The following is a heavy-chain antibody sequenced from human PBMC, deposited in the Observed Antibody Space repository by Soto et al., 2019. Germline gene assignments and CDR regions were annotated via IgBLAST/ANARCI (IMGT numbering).Heavy chain of an antibody. D-gene: IGHD3-22*01. CDR2: ISYDGSNK. J-gene: IGHJ4*02. Sequence: QPGGSLRLSCAASGFTFSSYGMHWVRQAPGKGLEWVAVISYDGSNKYYADSVKGRFTISRDNSKNTLYLQMNSLRAEDTAVYYCAKPPYDSSGYLFDYWGQGTLVTVSS. CDR3: AKPPYDSSGYLFDY. CDR1: GFTFSSYG. V-gene: IGHV3-30*18.